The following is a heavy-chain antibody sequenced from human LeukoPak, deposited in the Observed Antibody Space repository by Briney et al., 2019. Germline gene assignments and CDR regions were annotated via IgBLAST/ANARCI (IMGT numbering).Heavy chain of an antibody. D-gene: IGHD3-9*01. J-gene: IGHJ4*02. CDR3: ARTYYDILTGYYYFDY. CDR1: GGSISSYY. Sequence: PSETLSLTCTVSGGSISSYYWSWIRQPAGKGLEWIGRIYTSGSTNYNPSLKSRVTMSVDTSKNQFSLKLSSVTAADTAVFYCARTYYDILTGYYYFDYWGQGTLVTVSS. V-gene: IGHV4-4*07. CDR2: IYTSGST.